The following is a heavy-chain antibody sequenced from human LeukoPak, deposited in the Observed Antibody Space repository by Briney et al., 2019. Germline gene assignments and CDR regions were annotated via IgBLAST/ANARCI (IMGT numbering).Heavy chain of an antibody. Sequence: SETLSLTCGVYGGSYSGCYWSWIRQPPGKGLEWVGQINHRGSTNYNPSLKSRVTISVDTSKNQFSLKLSSVTAADTAVYYCARLLGEEQVDTAMVTLGDSIDISNYFDYWGQGTLVTVSS. V-gene: IGHV4-34*01. D-gene: IGHD5-18*01. J-gene: IGHJ4*02. CDR3: ARLLGEEQVDTAMVTLGDSIDISNYFDY. CDR1: GGSYSGCY. CDR2: INHRGST.